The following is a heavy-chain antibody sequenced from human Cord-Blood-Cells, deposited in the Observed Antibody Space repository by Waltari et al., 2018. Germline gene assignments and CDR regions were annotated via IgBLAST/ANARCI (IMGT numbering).Heavy chain of an antibody. D-gene: IGHD2-2*01. CDR2: IYYSGST. CDR3: ARRYQLLDAFDI. Sequence: QLQLQESGPGLVKPSETLSLTCTVSGGSISSSSYYWGWTRQPPGKGLEWIGSIYYSGSTYYNPSLKSRVTISVDTSKNQFSLKLSSVTAADTAVYYCARRYQLLDAFDIWGQGTMVTVSS. V-gene: IGHV4-39*01. J-gene: IGHJ3*02. CDR1: GGSISSSSYY.